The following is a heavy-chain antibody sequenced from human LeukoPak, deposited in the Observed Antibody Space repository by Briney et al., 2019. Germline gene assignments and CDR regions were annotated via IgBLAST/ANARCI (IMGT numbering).Heavy chain of an antibody. D-gene: IGHD1-14*01. J-gene: IGHJ2*01. CDR2: INSSGDST. CDR1: EFTFSSYA. V-gene: IGHV3-23*01. CDR3: AKPPEYFDL. Sequence: PGGSLRLSCVASEFTFSSYAMSWVRQAPGEGVEWVSGINSSGDSTYYTDSVKGRFTISRDNSKKTLYLQMNSLRAEDSAVYYCAKPPEYFDLWGRGTLVTVSS.